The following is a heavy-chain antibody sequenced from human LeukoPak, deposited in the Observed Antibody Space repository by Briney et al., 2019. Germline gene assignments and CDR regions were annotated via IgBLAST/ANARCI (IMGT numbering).Heavy chain of an antibody. J-gene: IGHJ4*02. CDR1: GFNFADYA. D-gene: IGHD4-17*01. V-gene: IGHV3-9*01. Sequence: GRSLRLSCEASGFNFADYAMHWVRHAPGKGLEYVSGINWKGDSIGYADSVKGRFTISRDNAKNSLYLQMNNLGVEDTALYYCAKDAYSGYGDFDYWGQGTLVTVSS. CDR3: AKDAYSGYGDFDY. CDR2: INWKGDSI.